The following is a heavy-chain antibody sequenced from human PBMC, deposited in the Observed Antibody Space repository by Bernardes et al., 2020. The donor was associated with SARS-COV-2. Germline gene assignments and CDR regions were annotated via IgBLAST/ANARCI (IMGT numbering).Heavy chain of an antibody. V-gene: IGHV3-33*01. CDR2: IWFDGSKK. CDR3: ARDSTAGTTTSNWIDP. J-gene: IGHJ5*02. CDR1: GFTLSSYV. Sequence: GGSLRLSCAASGFTLSSYVMHWVRQAPGKVLEWVAVIWFDGSKKYYGDSVEGRFTISRDNSKNTMYLQMDTLRVEDTAVYYCARDSTAGTTTSNWIDPWGQGTLVTVSS. D-gene: IGHD1-1*01.